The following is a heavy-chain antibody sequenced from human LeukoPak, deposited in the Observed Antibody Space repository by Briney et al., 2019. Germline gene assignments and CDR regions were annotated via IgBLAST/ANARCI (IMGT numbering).Heavy chain of an antibody. CDR1: GGSISSGGYY. Sequence: SETLSLTCTVSGGSISSGGYYWSWIRQHPGKGLEWIGYIYYSGSTYYNPSLKSRVTISVDTSKNQFSLKLSSVTAADTAVYYCARDSTEGSGSYTPYHWGQGTLVTVSS. J-gene: IGHJ4*02. D-gene: IGHD3-10*01. CDR2: IYYSGST. CDR3: ARDSTEGSGSYTPYH. V-gene: IGHV4-31*03.